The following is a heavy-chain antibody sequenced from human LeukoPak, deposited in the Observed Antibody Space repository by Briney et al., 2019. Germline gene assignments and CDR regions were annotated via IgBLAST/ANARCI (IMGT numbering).Heavy chain of an antibody. V-gene: IGHV3-23*01. J-gene: IGHJ4*02. CDR1: GFTFSSYT. Sequence: GSLRLSCAASGFTFSSYTVNWVRQAPGKGLEWVSTISGSVDNTYYADSVKGRFTISRDNSKNTLYLQMNSLRVEDTAVYYCAASRTKRFYYWGQGTLVTVSS. CDR2: ISGSVDNT. CDR3: AASRTKRFYY.